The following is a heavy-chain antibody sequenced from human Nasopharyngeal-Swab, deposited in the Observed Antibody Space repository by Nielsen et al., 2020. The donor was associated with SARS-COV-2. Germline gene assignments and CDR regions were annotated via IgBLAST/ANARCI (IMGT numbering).Heavy chain of an antibody. CDR2: ISGSGGST. V-gene: IGHV3-23*01. D-gene: IGHD1-26*01. CDR3: AKDREFGIVGATTFDY. Sequence: GGSLRLSYAASGFTFSSYAMSWVRQAPGKGLEWVSAISGSGGSTYYADSVKGRFTISRDNSKNTLYLQMNSLRAEDTAVYYCAKDREFGIVGATTFDYWGQGTLVTVSS. J-gene: IGHJ4*02. CDR1: GFTFSSYA.